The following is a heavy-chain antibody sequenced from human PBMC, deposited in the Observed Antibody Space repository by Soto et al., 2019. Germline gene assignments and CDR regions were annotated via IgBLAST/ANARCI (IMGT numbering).Heavy chain of an antibody. D-gene: IGHD1-26*01. CDR3: ARDRHSGSYPDAFDI. CDR1: GYTFTSYG. Sequence: QVQLVQSGAEVKKPGASVKVSCKASGYTFTSYGISWVRQAPGQGLEWMGWISAYNGNTNYAQKLQGRVTMTTDTSTITAYMVLRSLRYDDTAVYYCARDRHSGSYPDAFDIWGHGTMVTVSS. V-gene: IGHV1-18*01. J-gene: IGHJ3*02. CDR2: ISAYNGNT.